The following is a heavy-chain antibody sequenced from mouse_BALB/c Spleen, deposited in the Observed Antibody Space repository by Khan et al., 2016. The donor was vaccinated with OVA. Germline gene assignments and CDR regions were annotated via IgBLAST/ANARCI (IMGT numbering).Heavy chain of an antibody. CDR2: IYPGTGST. Sequence: QVQLKQSGAELVRPGASVKLSCKTSGYIFTSYWIHWVKQRSGQGLEWIARIYPGTGSTYYNEKFKGKAPLTADKSSSHASLQPSSLHSEDSAVDFCSRDYGSNYARDYWGQGTSVTVSS. CDR3: SRDYGSNYARDY. D-gene: IGHD1-1*01. V-gene: IGHV1S132*01. J-gene: IGHJ4*01. CDR1: GYIFTSYW.